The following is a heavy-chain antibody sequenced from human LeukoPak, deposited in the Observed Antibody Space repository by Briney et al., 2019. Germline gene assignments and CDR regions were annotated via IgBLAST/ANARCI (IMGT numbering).Heavy chain of an antibody. V-gene: IGHV6-1*01. CDR1: GDTVSNKRSA. D-gene: IGHD3-16*01. CDR3: ARENRGIMPYYFDY. Sequence: SQTLSLTCAISGDTVSNKRSAWNWIRQSPSRGLEWLGRTYYRSKWYNDYAVSVKSRITINPDTSKNQFSLQLNSVTPEDTAVYYCARENRGIMPYYFDYWGQGTLVTVSS. CDR2: TYYRSKWYN. J-gene: IGHJ4*02.